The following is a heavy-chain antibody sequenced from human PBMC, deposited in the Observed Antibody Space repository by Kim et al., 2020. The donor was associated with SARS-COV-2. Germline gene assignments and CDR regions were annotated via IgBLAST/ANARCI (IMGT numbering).Heavy chain of an antibody. CDR3: ARGFEL. CDR2: YYRGRN. Sequence: YYRGRNSYNPSRNRRVTMSVETSKNQFSLKLCSVAAADTAVYYCARGFELWGRGTLVTVSS. V-gene: IGHV4-59*08. J-gene: IGHJ2*01.